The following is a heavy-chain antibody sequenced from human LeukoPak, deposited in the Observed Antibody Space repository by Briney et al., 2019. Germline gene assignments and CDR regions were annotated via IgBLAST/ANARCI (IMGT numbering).Heavy chain of an antibody. V-gene: IGHV4-59*01. J-gene: IGHJ4*02. CDR2: IYKSRNT. D-gene: IGHD6-19*01. Sequence: SETLSLTCTVSGGSISTYYWSWIRQPPGKGLEWIGNIYKSRNTNYNPSLKSRVTMSIDTSKNQFSLKLSSVTAADTAVYYCARDGPQWLGAFDSWGQGTLVTVSS. CDR3: ARDGPQWLGAFDS. CDR1: GGSISTYY.